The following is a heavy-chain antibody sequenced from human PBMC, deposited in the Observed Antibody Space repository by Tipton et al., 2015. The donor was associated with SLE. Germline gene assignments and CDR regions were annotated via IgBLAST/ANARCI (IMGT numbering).Heavy chain of an antibody. CDR3: ARRVGVRAPLDI. D-gene: IGHD3-10*01. CDR1: GGSFSGYY. Sequence: TLSLTCAVYGGSFSGYYWRGIRQPPGKGLEWIGESNHSGSTNYNPSLKSRVTISVDTSKNQFSLKLSSVTAADTALYYCARRVGVRAPLDIWGQGTMVTVAS. CDR2: SNHSGST. J-gene: IGHJ3*02. V-gene: IGHV4-34*01.